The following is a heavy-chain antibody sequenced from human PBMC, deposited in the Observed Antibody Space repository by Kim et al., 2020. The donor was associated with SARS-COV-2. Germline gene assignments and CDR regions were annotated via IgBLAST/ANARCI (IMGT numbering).Heavy chain of an antibody. CDR2: INPSGGST. D-gene: IGHD3-10*01. J-gene: IGHJ4*02. CDR3: ARDATDELLWFGELYVSLDY. Sequence: ASVKVSCKASGYTFTSYYMHWVRQAPGQGLEWMGIINPSGGSTSYAQKFQGRVTMTRDTSTSTVYMELSSLRSEDTAVYYCARDATDELLWFGELYVSLDYWGQGTLVTVSS. CDR1: GYTFTSYY. V-gene: IGHV1-46*01.